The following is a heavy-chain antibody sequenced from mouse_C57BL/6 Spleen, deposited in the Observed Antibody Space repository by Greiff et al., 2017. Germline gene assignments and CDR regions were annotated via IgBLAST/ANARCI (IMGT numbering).Heavy chain of an antibody. CDR3: TKRGAYSNYGGSWFAY. D-gene: IGHD2-5*01. CDR2: IDPETGGT. CDR1: GYTFTDYE. V-gene: IGHV1-15*01. Sequence: VKLMESGAELVRPGASVTLSCKASGYTFTDYEMHWVKQTPVHGLEWIGAIDPETGGTAYNQKFKGKAILTADKSSSTAYMELRSLTSDDSAVYYCTKRGAYSNYGGSWFAYWGQGTLVTVSA. J-gene: IGHJ3*01.